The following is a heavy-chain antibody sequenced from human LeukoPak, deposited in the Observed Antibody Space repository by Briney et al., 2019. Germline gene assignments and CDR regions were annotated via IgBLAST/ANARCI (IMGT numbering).Heavy chain of an antibody. CDR1: GYNFATDW. J-gene: IGHJ5*02. CDR2: VYPDDSDV. D-gene: IGHD1-1*01. Sequence: GESLKISCKGSGYNFATDWIGWVRQMPGKGLEWMGIVYPDDSDVRYNPSFQGQVTISADKSISTAYLQWSSLEASDTAMYYCARNWNDAAGFDPWGQGTLVTVSS. CDR3: ARNWNDAAGFDP. V-gene: IGHV5-51*01.